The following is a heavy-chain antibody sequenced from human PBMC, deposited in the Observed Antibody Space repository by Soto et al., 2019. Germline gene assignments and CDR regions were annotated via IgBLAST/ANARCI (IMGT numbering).Heavy chain of an antibody. CDR3: ARENQYTSSSKQGGRNYFYYYMDV. Sequence: ASVKVSCKASGGTFSSYTISWVRQAPGQGLEWIGRIMPILGIANYAQKFQGRVTITADKSTSTAYMELSSLRSEDTAVYYCARENQYTSSSKQGGRNYFYYYMDVWGEGTTVTVSS. D-gene: IGHD6-6*01. J-gene: IGHJ6*03. CDR1: GGTFSSYT. V-gene: IGHV1-69*04. CDR2: IMPILGIA.